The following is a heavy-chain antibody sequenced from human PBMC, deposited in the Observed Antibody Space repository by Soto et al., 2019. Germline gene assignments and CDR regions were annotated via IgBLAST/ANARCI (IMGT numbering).Heavy chain of an antibody. D-gene: IGHD3-22*01. Sequence: GGSLRLSCAASGFTFSSYAMSWVRQAPGKGLEWVSAISGSGGSTYYADSVKGRFTISRDNSKNTLYLQMNSLRAEDTAVYYCAKDDSSGYYYGDFDYWGQGTLVTVSS. V-gene: IGHV3-23*01. CDR2: ISGSGGST. J-gene: IGHJ4*02. CDR1: GFTFSSYA. CDR3: AKDDSSGYYYGDFDY.